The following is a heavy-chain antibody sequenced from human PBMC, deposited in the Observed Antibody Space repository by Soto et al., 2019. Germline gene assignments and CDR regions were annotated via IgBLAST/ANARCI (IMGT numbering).Heavy chain of an antibody. Sequence: SETLSLTCTVSGGAISSGDYYWSWIRQPPGKGLEWIGYIYYSGSTYYNPSLKSRVTISVDTSKNQFSLKLSSVTAADTAVYYCARVSIAAAFNWFDPWGQGTLVTVSS. CDR2: IYYSGST. J-gene: IGHJ5*02. CDR3: ARVSIAAAFNWFDP. CDR1: GGAISSGDYY. V-gene: IGHV4-30-4*01. D-gene: IGHD6-13*01.